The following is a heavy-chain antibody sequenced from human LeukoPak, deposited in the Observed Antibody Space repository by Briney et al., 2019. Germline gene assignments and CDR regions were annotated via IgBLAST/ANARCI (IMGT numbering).Heavy chain of an antibody. D-gene: IGHD3-10*01. V-gene: IGHV4-61*05. CDR3: ARLWFGEWGQLNYYYYMDV. CDR2: IYYSGST. Sequence: PSETLSLTCSVSGGSISSNNYYWGWIRQPPGKGLEWIGYIYYSGSTNYNPSLKSRVTISVDTSKNQFSLKLSSVTAADTAVYYCARLWFGEWGQLNYYYYMDVWGKGTTVTVSS. CDR1: GGSISSNNYY. J-gene: IGHJ6*03.